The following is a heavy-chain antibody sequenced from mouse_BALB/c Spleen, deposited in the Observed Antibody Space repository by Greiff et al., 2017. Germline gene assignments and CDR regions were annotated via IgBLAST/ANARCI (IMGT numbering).Heavy chain of an antibody. D-gene: IGHD4-1*01. J-gene: IGHJ3*01. CDR3: ASGTGPWFAY. CDR2: INPYNDGT. Sequence: SGPELVKPGASVKMSCKASGYTFTSYVMHWVKQKPGQGLEWIGYINPYNDGTKYNEKFKGKAILTSDKSSSTAYMELSSLTSDDSAVYYCASGTGPWFAYWGQGTLVTVSA. V-gene: IGHV1-14*01. CDR1: GYTFTSYV.